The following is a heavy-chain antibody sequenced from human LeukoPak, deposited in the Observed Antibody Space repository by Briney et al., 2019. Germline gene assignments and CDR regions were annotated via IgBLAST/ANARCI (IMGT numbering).Heavy chain of an antibody. Sequence: SETLSLTCAVYGGSFSGYSWSWIRQPPGKGLEWIGEINHSGSTNYNPSLKSRVTISVDTSKNQFSLKLSSVTAADTAVYYCARDPGWLVRYYFDYWGQGTLVTVSS. V-gene: IGHV4-34*01. D-gene: IGHD3-10*01. CDR2: INHSGST. J-gene: IGHJ4*02. CDR3: ARDPGWLVRYYFDY. CDR1: GGSFSGYS.